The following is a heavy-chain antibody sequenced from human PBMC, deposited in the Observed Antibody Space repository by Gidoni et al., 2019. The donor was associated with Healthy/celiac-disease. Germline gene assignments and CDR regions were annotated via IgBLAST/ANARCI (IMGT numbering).Heavy chain of an antibody. Sequence: QVQLVQSGAEVKKPGASVKVSCKASGYTFTSYGIRWVRQAPGQGLEWMGWISAYNGNTNDAQKLQGRVTMTTDTSTSTAYMELRSLRSDDTAVYYCARVYDILTGYHRAFDYWGQGTLVTVSS. CDR1: GYTFTSYG. J-gene: IGHJ4*02. D-gene: IGHD3-9*01. CDR2: ISAYNGNT. V-gene: IGHV1-18*01. CDR3: ARVYDILTGYHRAFDY.